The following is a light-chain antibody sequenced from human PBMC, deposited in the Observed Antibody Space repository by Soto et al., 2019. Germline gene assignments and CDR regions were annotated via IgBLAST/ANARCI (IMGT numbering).Light chain of an antibody. CDR3: QQYNSYSPA. Sequence: DLQMTQSPSTPSASVGDRVTITCRASQSISSWLAWYQQKPGKAPKLLIYKASSLESGVPSRFSGSGSGKEFTLTISSLQPDDYATYYCQQYNSYSPAFGGGTKVEIK. CDR2: KAS. CDR1: QSISSW. V-gene: IGKV1-5*03. J-gene: IGKJ4*01.